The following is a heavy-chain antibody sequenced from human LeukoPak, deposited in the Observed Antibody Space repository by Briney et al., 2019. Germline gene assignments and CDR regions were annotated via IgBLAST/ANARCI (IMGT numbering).Heavy chain of an antibody. V-gene: IGHV3-30-3*01. CDR3: ARSSVPAARVGYYYYGMDV. Sequence: GRSLRFSCAASGFTFSSYAMHWVRQAPGKGLEWVAVISYDGSNKYYADSVKGRFTISRDNSKNTLYLQMNSLRAEDTAVYYCARSSVPAARVGYYYYGMDVWGQGTTVTVSS. D-gene: IGHD2-2*01. CDR1: GFTFSSYA. CDR2: ISYDGSNK. J-gene: IGHJ6*02.